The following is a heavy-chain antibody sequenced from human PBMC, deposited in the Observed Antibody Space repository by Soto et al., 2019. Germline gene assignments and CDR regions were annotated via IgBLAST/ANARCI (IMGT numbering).Heavy chain of an antibody. CDR3: AREGITMIPGYYYYGMDV. CDR1: GFTFSGSA. D-gene: IGHD3-22*01. V-gene: IGHV3-53*01. Sequence: GGSLRLSCAASGFTFSGSAMHWVRQAPGKGLEWVSVIYSGGSTYYADSVKGRFTISRDNSKNTLYLQMNSLRAEDTAVYYCAREGITMIPGYYYYGMDVWGQGTTVTVSS. CDR2: IYSGGST. J-gene: IGHJ6*02.